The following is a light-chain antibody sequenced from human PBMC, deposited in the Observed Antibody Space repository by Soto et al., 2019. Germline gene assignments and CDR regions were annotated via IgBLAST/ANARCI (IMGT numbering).Light chain of an antibody. Sequence: QSVLTQPPSASGTPGQRVTISCSGSNSNIAPNPVNWYQHLPGTAPKLLIYNNNQRPSGVPDRFSGSKSGTSASLAISGLQSEDEADYYCAAWDDSLNGPWVFGGGTKLTVL. CDR3: AAWDDSLNGPWV. V-gene: IGLV1-44*01. J-gene: IGLJ3*02. CDR1: NSNIAPNP. CDR2: NNN.